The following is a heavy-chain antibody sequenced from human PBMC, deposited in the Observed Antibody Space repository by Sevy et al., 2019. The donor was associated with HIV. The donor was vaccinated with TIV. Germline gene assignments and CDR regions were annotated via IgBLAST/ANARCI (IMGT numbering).Heavy chain of an antibody. Sequence: ASVKGSCKASGYTFTSYGISWVRQAPGQGLEWMGWISAYNGNTNYAQKLQGRVTMTTDTSTSTAYMELRSLRSDDTAVYYCARDPERYCISTSCYNYGMDVWGQGTTVTVSS. CDR2: ISAYNGNT. D-gene: IGHD2-2*02. V-gene: IGHV1-18*01. J-gene: IGHJ6*02. CDR1: GYTFTSYG. CDR3: ARDPERYCISTSCYNYGMDV.